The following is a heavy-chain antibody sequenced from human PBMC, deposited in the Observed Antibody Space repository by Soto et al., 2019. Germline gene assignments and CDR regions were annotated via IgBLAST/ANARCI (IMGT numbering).Heavy chain of an antibody. Sequence: QVQLVQSGAEVKKPGSSVKVSCKASGGTFSSYAISWVRQAPGQGLEWMGGIIPIFGTANYAQKFQGRVTINADESTSTAYMELGSLRSEDTAVYYCARVIVGATADDAFDIWGQGTMVTVSS. V-gene: IGHV1-69*12. J-gene: IGHJ3*02. D-gene: IGHD1-26*01. CDR2: IIPIFGTA. CDR1: GGTFSSYA. CDR3: ARVIVGATADDAFDI.